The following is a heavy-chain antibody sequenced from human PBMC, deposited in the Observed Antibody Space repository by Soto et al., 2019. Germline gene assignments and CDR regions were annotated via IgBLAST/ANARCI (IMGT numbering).Heavy chain of an antibody. CDR2: IIPIFGTA. V-gene: IGHV1-69*13. CDR1: GGTFSRYA. Sequence: GAPVKGSCKACGGTFSRYAISWVGQATGKGGEWMGGIIPIFGTANYAQKFQGRVTITADESTSTAYMELSSLRSEDTAVYYCARDQNGSGSYYPYYYYGMDVWGQGTTVTVSS. CDR3: ARDQNGSGSYYPYYYYGMDV. J-gene: IGHJ6*02. D-gene: IGHD3-10*01.